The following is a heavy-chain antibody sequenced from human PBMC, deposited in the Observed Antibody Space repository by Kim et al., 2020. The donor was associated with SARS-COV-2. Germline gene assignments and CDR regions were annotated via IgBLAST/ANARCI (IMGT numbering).Heavy chain of an antibody. J-gene: IGHJ4*02. CDR3: ARQVRITIFGVVQYFDY. V-gene: IGHV4-39*01. D-gene: IGHD3-3*01. Sequence: LKSRVTISVDTSKNQFSLKLSSVTAADTAVYYCARQVRITIFGVVQYFDYWGQGTLVTVSS.